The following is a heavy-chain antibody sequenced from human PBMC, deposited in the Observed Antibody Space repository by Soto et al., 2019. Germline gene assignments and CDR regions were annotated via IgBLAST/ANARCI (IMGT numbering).Heavy chain of an antibody. CDR2: IYYSGST. CDR3: ARVLIVDYYYGMDV. J-gene: IGHJ6*02. V-gene: IGHV4-31*03. CDR1: GGSISSGGYY. Sequence: QVQLQESGPGLVKPSQTLSLTCTVSGGSISSGGYYWSWIRQHPGKGLEWIGYIYYSGSTYYNPSLKSRVTISVDTYKNQFSLKLSSVTAADTAVYYCARVLIVDYYYGMDVWGQGTTVTVSS. D-gene: IGHD3-22*01.